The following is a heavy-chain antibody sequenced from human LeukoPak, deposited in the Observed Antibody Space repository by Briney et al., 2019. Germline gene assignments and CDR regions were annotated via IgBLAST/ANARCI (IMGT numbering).Heavy chain of an antibody. J-gene: IGHJ3*01. CDR3: ARSLEAAGLWSAVDV. D-gene: IGHD6-13*01. V-gene: IGHV5-51*01. CDR2: IYPCESDT. Sequence: GESRQSSSHGSGISFSTYWIAWARPIPGKGVEWMGIIYPCESDTRYSPSFQGQVTISADRAISTAYLQWSSLRASDTAIYYCARSLEAAGLWSAVDVWGEGTVVTVTS. CDR1: GISFSTYW.